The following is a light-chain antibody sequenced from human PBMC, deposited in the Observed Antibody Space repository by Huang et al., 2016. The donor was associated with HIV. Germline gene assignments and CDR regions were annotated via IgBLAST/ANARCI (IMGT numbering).Light chain of an antibody. V-gene: IGKV4-1*01. CDR2: WAS. J-gene: IGKJ1*01. CDR1: QSVYASSTSKNY. Sequence: DIIMSQSPDSLTVSLGVRATHNCKVRQSVYASSTSKNYMAWFQQKPGQPPRLLLFWASSREVGVPDRFSGSGSGTHFTFTIANLQPEDAAIYYCQQYYSSPQTFGQGTRV. CDR3: QQYYSSPQT.